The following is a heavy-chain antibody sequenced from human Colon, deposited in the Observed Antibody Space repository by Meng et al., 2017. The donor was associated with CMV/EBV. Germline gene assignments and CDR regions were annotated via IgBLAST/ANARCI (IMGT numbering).Heavy chain of an antibody. Sequence: GGSLRLSCAVSGITFSSYAMSWVRQAPGKGLEWVSSMSDSGDRIYYADSVKGRFTASRDNSKNTLFLQMNNLRAEDTAVYYCAKDWTFMTTIRTRDYYTTDVWGQGTTVTVSS. V-gene: IGHV3-23*01. CDR2: MSDSGDRI. J-gene: IGHJ6*02. D-gene: IGHD1-1*01. CDR3: AKDWTFMTTIRTRDYYTTDV. CDR1: GITFSSYA.